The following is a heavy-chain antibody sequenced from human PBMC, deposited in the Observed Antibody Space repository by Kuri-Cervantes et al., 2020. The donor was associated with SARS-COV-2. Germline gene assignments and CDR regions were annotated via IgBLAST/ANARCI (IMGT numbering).Heavy chain of an antibody. CDR3: TTDYYSNYPRAYVTFQH. CDR1: GFTFNTYS. D-gene: IGHD4-11*01. CDR2: VSYNGTNK. Sequence: GESLKISCAASGFTFNTYSMDWVRQAPGTGLEWVAVVSYNGTNKYYADSVKGRFTISRDNSRNIVYLQMNSLRPEDTALYYCTTDYYSNYPRAYVTFQHWGQGTLVTVSS. V-gene: IGHV3-30-3*01. J-gene: IGHJ1*01.